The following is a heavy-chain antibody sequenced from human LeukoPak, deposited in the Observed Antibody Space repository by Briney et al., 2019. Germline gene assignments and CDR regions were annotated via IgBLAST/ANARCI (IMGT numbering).Heavy chain of an antibody. Sequence: GASVKVSCKASGGTFSSYAISWVRQAPGQGLEWMGGIIPIFGTANYAQKFQGRITMTRDASTSTVYMELRSLRSEDTAVYYCARDRWELPYYLDYWGQGTLVTVSS. V-gene: IGHV1-69*05. CDR1: GGTFSSYA. CDR2: IIPIFGTA. J-gene: IGHJ4*02. CDR3: ARDRWELPYYLDY. D-gene: IGHD1-26*01.